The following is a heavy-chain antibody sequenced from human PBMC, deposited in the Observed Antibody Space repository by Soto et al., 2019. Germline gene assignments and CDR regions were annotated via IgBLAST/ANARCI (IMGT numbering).Heavy chain of an antibody. Sequence: QVPLVQSGAEVKKPGSSVKVSCKASGGTFSSYAISWVRQAPGQGLEWMGGIIPIFGTANYAQKFQGRVTITADESTSTAYMELSSLRSEDTAVYYCARAPLPYYYDSSGYFAEYFQHWGQGTLVTVSS. V-gene: IGHV1-69*01. CDR3: ARAPLPYYYDSSGYFAEYFQH. CDR2: IIPIFGTA. D-gene: IGHD3-22*01. J-gene: IGHJ1*01. CDR1: GGTFSSYA.